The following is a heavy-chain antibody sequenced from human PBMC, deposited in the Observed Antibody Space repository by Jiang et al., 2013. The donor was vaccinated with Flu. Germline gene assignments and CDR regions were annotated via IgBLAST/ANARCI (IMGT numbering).Heavy chain of an antibody. CDR1: GFTVSSDY. V-gene: IGHV3-53*01. CDR2: IYSVGST. D-gene: IGHD1-1*01. CDR3: ARLGEERGNYAMAV. J-gene: IGHJ6*02. Sequence: VQLVESGGGLIQPGGSLRLSCAASGFTVSSDYMSWVRQAPGKGLEWVSVIYSVGSTYYADSVKGRFTISRDNSKNMLYLQMNSLRAEDTALYYCARLGEERGNYAMAVWGQGTTVTVS.